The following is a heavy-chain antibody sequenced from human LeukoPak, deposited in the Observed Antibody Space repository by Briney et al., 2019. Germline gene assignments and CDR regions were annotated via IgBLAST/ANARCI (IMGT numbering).Heavy chain of an antibody. V-gene: IGHV4-39*01. Sequence: PSETLSLTCTVSGGSISSSSYYWGWIRQPPGKGLEWIGSIYYSGSTYYNPSLKSRVTISVDTSKNQFSLKLSSVTAADTAVYYCARLWSGYYTNDYWGQGTLVTVSS. D-gene: IGHD3-3*01. CDR1: GGSISSSSYY. CDR2: IYYSGST. J-gene: IGHJ4*02. CDR3: ARLWSGYYTNDY.